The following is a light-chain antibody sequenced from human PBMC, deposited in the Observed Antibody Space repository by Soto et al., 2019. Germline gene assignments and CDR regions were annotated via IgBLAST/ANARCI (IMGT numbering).Light chain of an antibody. CDR1: QTINSK. V-gene: IGKV1-5*01. CDR2: DGY. CDR3: QQYETYFRYT. J-gene: IGKJ2*01. Sequence: DIPMTQSPSTLSASVGDRVTITCRASQTINSKLAWYQKKPGQAPKVLIFDGYNLESGVPSRFSGSGSGTEFTLSIGSLQPDDFATYYCQQYETYFRYTFGQGTKLDIK.